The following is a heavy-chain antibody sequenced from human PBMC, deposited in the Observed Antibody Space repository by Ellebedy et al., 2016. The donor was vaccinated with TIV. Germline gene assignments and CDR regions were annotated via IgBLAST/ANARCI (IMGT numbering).Heavy chain of an antibody. CDR3: ARGGMVRGVIQNWFDP. Sequence: ASVKVSXKASGYTFTGYYMHWVRQAPGQGLEWMGWINPNSGGTNYAQKFQGWVTMTRDTSISTAYMELSRLRSDDTAVYYCARGGMVRGVIQNWFDPWGQGTLVTVSS. CDR1: GYTFTGYY. D-gene: IGHD3-10*01. J-gene: IGHJ5*02. CDR2: INPNSGGT. V-gene: IGHV1-2*04.